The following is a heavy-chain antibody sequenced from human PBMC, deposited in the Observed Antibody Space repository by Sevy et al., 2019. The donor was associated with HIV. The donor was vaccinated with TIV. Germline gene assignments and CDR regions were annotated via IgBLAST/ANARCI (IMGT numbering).Heavy chain of an antibody. CDR2: IKSKTDGGTT. D-gene: IGHD1-26*01. CDR1: GFTFTNAW. CDR3: TTGVLGALEGEHTFDI. Sequence: GGSLRLSCAASGFTFTNAWMNWVRQAPGKGLQWVGRIKSKTDGGTTDYAAPVKGRFTISRDDSKNTLYLQMNSLKTEDTAVYCCTTGVLGALEGEHTFDIWGQGTMVTVSS. V-gene: IGHV3-15*01. J-gene: IGHJ3*02.